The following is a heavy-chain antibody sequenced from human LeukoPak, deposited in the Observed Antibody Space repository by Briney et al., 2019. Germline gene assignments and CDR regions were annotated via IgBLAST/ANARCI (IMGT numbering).Heavy chain of an antibody. J-gene: IGHJ6*02. CDR2: IYYSGST. CDR1: GGSISSGGYY. CDR3: ARVREWRSYGMDV. V-gene: IGHV4-61*08. D-gene: IGHD3-3*01. Sequence: SETLSLTCTVSGGSISSGGYYWSWIRQHPGKGLEWIGYIYYSGSTNYNPSLKSRVTISVDTSKNQFSLKLSSVTAADTAVYYCARVREWRSYGMDVWGQGTTVTVSS.